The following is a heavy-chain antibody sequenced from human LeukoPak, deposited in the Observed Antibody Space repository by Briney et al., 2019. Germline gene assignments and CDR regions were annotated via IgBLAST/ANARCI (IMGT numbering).Heavy chain of an antibody. CDR3: AKKTPFWSGYYQRLKEAEY. CDR1: GFTFSSYS. D-gene: IGHD3-3*01. CDR2: ISSSSSYI. J-gene: IGHJ4*02. Sequence: GGSLRLSCAASGFTFSSYSMNWVRQAPGKGLEWVSSISSSSSYIYYADSVKGRFTISRDNSKNTLYLQMNSLRAEDTAVYYCAKKTPFWSGYYQRLKEAEYWGQGTLVTVSS. V-gene: IGHV3-21*01.